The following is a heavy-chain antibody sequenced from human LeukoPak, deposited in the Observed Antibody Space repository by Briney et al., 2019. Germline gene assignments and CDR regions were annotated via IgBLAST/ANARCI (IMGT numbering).Heavy chain of an antibody. D-gene: IGHD2-2*01. Sequence: KTSETLSLTCAVSGGSISSSSYYWGWIRQPPGKGPEWIGSIYYSGSTYYNLSLKSRVTISVDTSKNQSSLKLSSVTAADTAVYYCARAGGVYCSSTSCYESAFDIWGQGTMVTVSS. CDR2: IYYSGST. CDR3: ARAGGVYCSSTSCYESAFDI. V-gene: IGHV4-39*01. J-gene: IGHJ3*02. CDR1: GGSISSSSYY.